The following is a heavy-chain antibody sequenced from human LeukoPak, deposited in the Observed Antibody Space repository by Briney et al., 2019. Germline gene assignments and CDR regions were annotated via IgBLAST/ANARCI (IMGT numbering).Heavy chain of an antibody. CDR1: GFTFSSYA. CDR2: IYSGGST. J-gene: IGHJ4*02. Sequence: GGSLRLSCAASGFTFSSYAMSSVRQAPGKGLEWVSVIYSGGSTYYADSVKGRFTISRDNSKNTLYLQMNSLRAEDTAVYYCARDYYGSGSYSTLFGYWGQGTLVTVSS. V-gene: IGHV3-66*01. CDR3: ARDYYGSGSYSTLFGY. D-gene: IGHD3-10*01.